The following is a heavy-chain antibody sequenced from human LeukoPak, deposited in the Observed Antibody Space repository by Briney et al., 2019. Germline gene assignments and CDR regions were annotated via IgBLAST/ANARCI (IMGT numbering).Heavy chain of an antibody. Sequence: PGGSLSLSCAASRFTFNKYGMHWVRQAPGKGLEWVAFIRYDGSNKYYADSVKGRFTISRDNSKNTLYLQMNSLRAEDTAVYYCARAMSGSYYGSDYWGQGTLVTVSS. J-gene: IGHJ4*02. D-gene: IGHD1-26*01. CDR2: IRYDGSNK. CDR3: ARAMSGSYYGSDY. V-gene: IGHV3-30*02. CDR1: RFTFNKYG.